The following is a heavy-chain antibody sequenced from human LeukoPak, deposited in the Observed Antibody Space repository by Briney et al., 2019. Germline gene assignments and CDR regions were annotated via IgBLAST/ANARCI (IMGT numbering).Heavy chain of an antibody. J-gene: IGHJ4*02. V-gene: IGHV1-18*01. CDR2: ISAYNCDT. D-gene: IGHD5-24*01. CDR3: ARGPSHTTMAYFDY. Sequence: GASVNVFCKSWGYTFTIYRISGARHACGQGLEWMGWISAYNCDTNYAQKLQGRVTMTTDPSTTTGYMEQRSLKSDDTPVYYCARGPSHTTMAYFDYWGQGTLVTVSS. CDR1: GYTFTIYR.